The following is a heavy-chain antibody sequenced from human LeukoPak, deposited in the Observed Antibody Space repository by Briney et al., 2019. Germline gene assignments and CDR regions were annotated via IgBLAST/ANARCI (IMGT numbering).Heavy chain of an antibody. CDR3: ARAYCGGDCYSWGSRNWFDP. Sequence: GGSLRLSCAASGFTFDDYGMSWVRHAPGKGLEWVSGINWNGGSTGYADSVKGRFTISRDNAKNSLYLQMNSLRAEDTALYYCARAYCGGDCYSWGSRNWFDPWGQGTLVTVSS. V-gene: IGHV3-20*04. CDR2: INWNGGST. D-gene: IGHD2-21*02. J-gene: IGHJ5*02. CDR1: GFTFDDYG.